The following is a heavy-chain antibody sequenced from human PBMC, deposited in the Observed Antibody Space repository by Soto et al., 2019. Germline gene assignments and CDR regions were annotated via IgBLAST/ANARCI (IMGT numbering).Heavy chain of an antibody. J-gene: IGHJ4*02. CDR3: AIANRPYSGYDY. D-gene: IGHD5-12*01. CDR2: IYYSGST. Sequence: SETLSLTCTVSGGSISSYYWSWIRQPPGKGLEWIGYIYYSGSTNYNPSLKSRVTISVDTSKNQFSLKLSSVTAADTAVYYCAIANRPYSGYDYWGQRTLLPISS. CDR1: GGSISSYY. V-gene: IGHV4-59*01.